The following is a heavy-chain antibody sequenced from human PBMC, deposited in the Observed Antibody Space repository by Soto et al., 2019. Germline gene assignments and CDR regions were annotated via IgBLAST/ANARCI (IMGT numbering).Heavy chain of an antibody. J-gene: IGHJ5*02. D-gene: IGHD4-17*01. V-gene: IGHV3-23*01. CDR3: ARDWGSDYGGLLPS. CDR2: ISGSGDST. CDR1: GFTFSSND. Sequence: QPGGSLRLTCADSGFTFSSNDMTCVRQAPGKGLGWVSGISGSGDSTYYAYSVKGRFTISRDDFKNRLFLQMDSLRAEDTALYYCARDWGSDYGGLLPSWGQGTLVTVSS.